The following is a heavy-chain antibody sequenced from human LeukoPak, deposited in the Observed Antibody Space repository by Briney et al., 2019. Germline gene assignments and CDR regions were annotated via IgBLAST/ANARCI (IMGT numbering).Heavy chain of an antibody. CDR2: FNPEDGET. Sequence: ASVKVSCKVSGYIFSELSMHWVRQAPGQGLEWMGGFNPEDGETFYAQKFQGRVNMTEDTSTDTAYMELSSLSYDDTAVYYCATDGAGDYLNHWGQGTLVTVSS. CDR1: GYIFSELS. J-gene: IGHJ4*02. D-gene: IGHD4-17*01. V-gene: IGHV1-24*01. CDR3: ATDGAGDYLNH.